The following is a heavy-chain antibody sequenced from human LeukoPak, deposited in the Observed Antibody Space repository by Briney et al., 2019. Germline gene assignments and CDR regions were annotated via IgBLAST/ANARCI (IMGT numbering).Heavy chain of an antibody. J-gene: IGHJ4*02. D-gene: IGHD2-15*01. CDR3: AKSYCSRGSCSSDLPYYFDV. CDR1: GFTFSTYA. CDR2: ISSDGRTT. V-gene: IGHV3-23*01. Sequence: GRSLRLSCAASGFTFSTYAMTWVRQTPGKRLEWVSAISSDGRTTYFADFVKGRFTVSRDNSKNTLYLQMNSLRAEDTAVYYCAKSYCSRGSCSSDLPYYFDVWGQGTPVTVSS.